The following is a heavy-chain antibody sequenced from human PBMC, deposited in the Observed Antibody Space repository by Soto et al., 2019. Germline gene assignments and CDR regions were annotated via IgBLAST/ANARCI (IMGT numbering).Heavy chain of an antibody. CDR2: ISAYNGNT. Sequence: ASVKVSCEASGYTFTSYGISWVRQAPGQGLEWMGWISAYNGNTNYAQKLQGRVTITRDTSANTAYMELSSLRSEDTAVYYCARDPESVLYYDFWSGYWFDPWGQGTLVTVSS. V-gene: IGHV1-18*01. CDR1: GYTFTSYG. D-gene: IGHD3-3*01. CDR3: ARDPESVLYYDFWSGYWFDP. J-gene: IGHJ5*02.